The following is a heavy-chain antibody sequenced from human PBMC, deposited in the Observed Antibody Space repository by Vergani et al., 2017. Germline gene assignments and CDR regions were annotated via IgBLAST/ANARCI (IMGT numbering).Heavy chain of an antibody. CDR3: ARSYYDILTGYYKTIFFDY. CDR2: IYPGDSDT. Sequence: EVQLVQSGAEVKKPGESLKISCKGSGYSFTSYWIGWVRQMPGKGLEWMGIIYPGDSDTRYSPSFQGQVTISADKSISTAYLQWGSLKASDTAMYYCARSYYDILTGYYKTIFFDYWGQGTLVTVSS. J-gene: IGHJ4*02. D-gene: IGHD3-9*01. CDR1: GYSFTSYW. V-gene: IGHV5-51*01.